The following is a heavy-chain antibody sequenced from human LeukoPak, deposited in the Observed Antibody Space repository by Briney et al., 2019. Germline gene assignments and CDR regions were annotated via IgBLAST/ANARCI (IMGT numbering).Heavy chain of an antibody. J-gene: IGHJ5*02. V-gene: IGHV3-23*01. Sequence: PGGSLRLSCAASGCTFSSYAMSWVRQAAGKGLDWVSVSSGSGGRTYYAASVKGRFTISRDNSKNTLYLQMNSLRAEDTAVYYCAKRAIAAAGHFDPWGQGTLVTVSS. CDR2: SSGSGGRT. CDR1: GCTFSSYA. D-gene: IGHD6-13*01. CDR3: AKRAIAAAGHFDP.